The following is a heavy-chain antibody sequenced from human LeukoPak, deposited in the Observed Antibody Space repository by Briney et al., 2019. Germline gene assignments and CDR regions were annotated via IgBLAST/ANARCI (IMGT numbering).Heavy chain of an antibody. Sequence: GGSLRLSCEASGFTFSNYSMNWVRQAPGKGLEWVSYIRSSSSTIYYADSVKGRLTISRDNAKNSLYLQMNSLRAEDTAVYYCARLGGSPDAFDIWGQGTMVTVSS. D-gene: IGHD1-26*01. CDR3: ARLGGSPDAFDI. CDR2: IRSSSSTI. J-gene: IGHJ3*02. V-gene: IGHV3-48*01. CDR1: GFTFSNYS.